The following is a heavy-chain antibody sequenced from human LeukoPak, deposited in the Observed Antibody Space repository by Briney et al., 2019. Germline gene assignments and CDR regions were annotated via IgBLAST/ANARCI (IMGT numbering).Heavy chain of an antibody. CDR3: ARDPSSGWLDY. J-gene: IGHJ4*02. V-gene: IGHV3-21*01. Sequence: PGGSLRLSCAGSGFALKSYSLSWVRQAPGKGLEWVSSISSTSAYIYYADSVKGRFTISRDNSKNTLYLQMNSLRAEDTAVYYCARDPSSGWLDYWGQGTLVTVSS. D-gene: IGHD6-19*01. CDR2: ISSTSAYI. CDR1: GFALKSYS.